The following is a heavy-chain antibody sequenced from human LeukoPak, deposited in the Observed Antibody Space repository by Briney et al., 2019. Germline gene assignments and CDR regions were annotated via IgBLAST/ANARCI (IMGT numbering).Heavy chain of an antibody. Sequence: SETLSLTCAVYGGSFSGYYWSWIRQPPGKGLEWIGEINHSGSTNYNPSLKSRVTISVDTSKNQFSLKLSSVTAADTAVYYCGGGRAFFRPRGGGYYYFDYWGQGTLVTVSS. D-gene: IGHD3-16*01. V-gene: IGHV4-34*01. J-gene: IGHJ4*02. CDR3: GGGRAFFRPRGGGYYYFDY. CDR2: INHSGST. CDR1: GGSFSGYY.